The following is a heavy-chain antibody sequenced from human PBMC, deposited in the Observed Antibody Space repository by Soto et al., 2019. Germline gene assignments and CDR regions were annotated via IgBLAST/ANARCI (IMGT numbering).Heavy chain of an antibody. Sequence: PGGSLRLSCAASGFTFSSYGMHWVRQAPGKGLEWVAVIWYDGSNKYYADSVKGRFTISRDNSKNTLYLQMNSLRAEDTAVYYCARAPLDYGDYVGGYGMDVWGQGTTVTVSS. CDR2: IWYDGSNK. V-gene: IGHV3-33*01. CDR3: ARAPLDYGDYVGGYGMDV. J-gene: IGHJ6*02. D-gene: IGHD4-17*01. CDR1: GFTFSSYG.